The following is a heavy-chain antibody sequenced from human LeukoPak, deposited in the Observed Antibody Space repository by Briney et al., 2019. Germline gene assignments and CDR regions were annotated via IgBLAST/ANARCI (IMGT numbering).Heavy chain of an antibody. CDR1: GFTFSSYG. D-gene: IGHD7-27*01. CDR2: IRYDGSTK. V-gene: IGHV3-30*02. Sequence: PGGSLRLSCAASGFTFSSYGMHWVCQAPGKGLEWVAFIRYDGSTKYYADSVKGRFTISRDNSKNTLYLQMNSLRAEDTAVYYCAKGQLTGDYDYWGQGTLVTVSS. J-gene: IGHJ4*02. CDR3: AKGQLTGDYDY.